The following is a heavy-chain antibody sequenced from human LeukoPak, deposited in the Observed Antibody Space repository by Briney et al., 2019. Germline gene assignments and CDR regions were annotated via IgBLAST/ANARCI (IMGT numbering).Heavy chain of an antibody. J-gene: IGHJ2*01. Sequence: ASVKVSCKASGYTFSDYYMHWVRQAPGQGLEWMGWINANSGGTNYAQKFQGRVTMTRDTSISTAYMELSRLRSDDTAVYYCARVAGYSSGWLWRPGSGYFDLWGRGTLVTVSS. CDR2: INANSGGT. V-gene: IGHV1-2*02. CDR3: ARVAGYSSGWLWRPGSGYFDL. D-gene: IGHD6-19*01. CDR1: GYTFSDYY.